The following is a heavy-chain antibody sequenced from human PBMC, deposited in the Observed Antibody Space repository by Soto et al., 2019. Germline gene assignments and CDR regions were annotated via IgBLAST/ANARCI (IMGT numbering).Heavy chain of an antibody. Sequence: EVRLVESGGDLVKPGGSLRLSCVVSGLTFSNAWLSWVRQAPGKGLEWVGLIRGKLDGDTTYYAAPVKGRFTISKDDSKNTLYLQMNSLKTEDTAVYFCTTLLYGGNSDWGQGTLVTVSS. J-gene: IGHJ4*02. CDR3: TTLLYGGNSD. V-gene: IGHV3-15*01. D-gene: IGHD4-17*01. CDR1: GLTFSNAW. CDR2: IRGKLDGDTT.